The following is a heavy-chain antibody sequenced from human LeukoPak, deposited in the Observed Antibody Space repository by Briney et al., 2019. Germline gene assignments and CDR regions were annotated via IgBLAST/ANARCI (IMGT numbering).Heavy chain of an antibody. CDR2: IKQDGREK. V-gene: IGHV3-7*04. D-gene: IGHD3-10*01. J-gene: IGHJ4*02. Sequence: GGSLRLSCAASGFAVSDYWMNWVRQAPGKGLEWVAKIKQDGREKYYVDSVKGRFTISRDNGKNSLYLQVNSLRAEDTAVYYCARANASGSQYLDYWGQGALVTVSS. CDR1: GFAVSDYW. CDR3: ARANASGSQYLDY.